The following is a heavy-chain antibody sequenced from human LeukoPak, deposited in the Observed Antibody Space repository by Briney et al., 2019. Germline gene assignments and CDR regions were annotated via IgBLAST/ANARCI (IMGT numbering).Heavy chain of an antibody. CDR3: AGGGITGTMESDAFDI. J-gene: IGHJ3*02. CDR2: ISWNSGSI. V-gene: IGHV3-9*01. Sequence: AGGSLRLSCAASGFTFDDYAMHWVRQAPGKGLEWVSGISWNSGSIGYADSVKGRFTISRDNAKNSLYLQMNSLRAEDTALYYCAGGGITGTMESDAFDIWGQGTMVTVSS. D-gene: IGHD1-7*01. CDR1: GFTFDDYA.